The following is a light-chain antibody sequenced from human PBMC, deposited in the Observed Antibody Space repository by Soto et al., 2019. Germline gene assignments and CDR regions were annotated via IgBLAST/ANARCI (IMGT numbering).Light chain of an antibody. Sequence: DIQMTQSPSSLSASVGDRVTIACRASQPIANYVSWYQQKPGKPPKSLIYAASTLQSGVSPRFSGSGSGTEFTLTITSLRPADSAVYYCQQSAKIPRTFGQGTRVDI. CDR1: QPIANY. CDR2: AAS. CDR3: QQSAKIPRT. J-gene: IGKJ1*01. V-gene: IGKV1-39*01.